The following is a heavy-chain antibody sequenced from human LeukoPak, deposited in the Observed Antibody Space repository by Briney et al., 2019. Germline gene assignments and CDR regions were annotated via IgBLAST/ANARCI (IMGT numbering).Heavy chain of an antibody. Sequence: SETLSLTCAVPGGSISSSNWWSWVRQPPGKGLAWIEGIYHRGSTNYNPPLKSRVTISVDKSKNQFSLKLSSVTAADTAVYYCARDKETQGSGSYRFDYWGQGTLVTVSS. CDR3: ARDKETQGSGSYRFDY. V-gene: IGHV4-4*02. CDR2: IYHRGST. CDR1: GGSISSSNW. J-gene: IGHJ4*02. D-gene: IGHD3-10*01.